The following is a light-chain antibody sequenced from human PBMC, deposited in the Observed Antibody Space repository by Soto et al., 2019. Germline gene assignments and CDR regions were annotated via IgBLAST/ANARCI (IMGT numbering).Light chain of an antibody. Sequence: QSVLTQPRSVSGSPGQSVTISCTGTSSDVGGYNYVSWYQLHPGKAPKPMIYDVTKRPSGVPDRFSGSKPGNTASLTISGLQAEDEADYYCCSYAASYTFYVFGTGTKVTVL. CDR3: CSYAASYTFYV. V-gene: IGLV2-11*01. J-gene: IGLJ1*01. CDR2: DVT. CDR1: SSDVGGYNY.